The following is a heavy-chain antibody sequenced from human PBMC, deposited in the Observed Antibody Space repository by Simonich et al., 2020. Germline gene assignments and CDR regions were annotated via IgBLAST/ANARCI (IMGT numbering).Heavy chain of an antibody. CDR2: ISRTATTSEA. D-gene: IGHD2-8*01. V-gene: IGHV3-73*02. CDR1: GFTFSGSA. J-gene: IGHJ4*02. Sequence: EVQLVEYGGGLVQPGGSLKLSCAASGFTFSGSAMHWVRQASGKGRGCVRRISRTATTSEAVYAASVIGRFTIIRDDSKNKAYLEMNSLNTEDTAVYCCTSGVSPPYCTNGVCYFDYWGQGTLVTVST. CDR3: TSGVSPPYCTNGVCYFDY.